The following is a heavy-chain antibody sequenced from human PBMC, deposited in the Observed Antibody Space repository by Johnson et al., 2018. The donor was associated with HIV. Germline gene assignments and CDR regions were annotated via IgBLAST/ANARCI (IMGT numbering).Heavy chain of an antibody. CDR3: ARPRRRGVDGFDI. Sequence: QVQLVESGGGVVQPGGSLRLSCRASGFTFSNFGMHWVRQAPGKGLEWVAFMRYDGRDRYYVDSVKGRFTISRDNSKNTLYLQMNSLRAEDTAVYFCARPRRRGVDGFDIWGQGTMVTVSS. V-gene: IGHV3-30*02. CDR1: GFTFSNFG. J-gene: IGHJ3*02. CDR2: MRYDGRDR. D-gene: IGHD1-14*01.